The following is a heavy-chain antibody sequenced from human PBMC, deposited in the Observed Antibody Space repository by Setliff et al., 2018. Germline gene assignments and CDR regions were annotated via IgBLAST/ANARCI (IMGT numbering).Heavy chain of an antibody. Sequence: PSETLSLTCTVSGGSISSSTYYWGWIRQPPGKGLEWIGSIYYSVSTKSNPSLKSRVTISVDTSKNQFSLELTSVTAANTAVYYCARASSGWYSAYYYYMDVWGKGTMVTVSS. J-gene: IGHJ6*03. CDR1: GGSISSSTYY. CDR2: IYYSVST. D-gene: IGHD6-19*01. V-gene: IGHV4-39*07. CDR3: ARASSGWYSAYYYYMDV.